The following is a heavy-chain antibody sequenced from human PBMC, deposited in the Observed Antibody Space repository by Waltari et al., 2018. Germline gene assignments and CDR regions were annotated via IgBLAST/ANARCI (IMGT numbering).Heavy chain of an antibody. D-gene: IGHD6-13*01. CDR3: ARSDSSSWY. V-gene: IGHV4-61*09. J-gene: IGHJ4*02. Sequence: QVQLQESGPGLVKPSQTLSLTCTVSGGSISSGSYYWSWIRQPAGKGLEWIGYIYTSGSTNANPSRKIRVTISVATSKNQFSLKLSSVTAADTAVYYCARSDSSSWYWGQGTLVTVSS. CDR1: GGSISSGSYY. CDR2: IYTSGST.